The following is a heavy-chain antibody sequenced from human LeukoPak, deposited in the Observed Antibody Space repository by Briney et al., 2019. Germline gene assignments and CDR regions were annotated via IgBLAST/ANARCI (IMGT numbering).Heavy chain of an antibody. CDR3: AKDQITIFGVVRRTD. Sequence: GGSLRLSCAASGFTFSSYGMHWVRQAPGKGLEWVAFIRYDGSNKYYADSVKGRFTISRDNSKNTLYPQMNSLRAEDTAVYYCAKDQITIFGVVRRTDWGQGTLVTVSS. CDR1: GFTFSSYG. J-gene: IGHJ4*02. D-gene: IGHD3-3*01. CDR2: IRYDGSNK. V-gene: IGHV3-30*02.